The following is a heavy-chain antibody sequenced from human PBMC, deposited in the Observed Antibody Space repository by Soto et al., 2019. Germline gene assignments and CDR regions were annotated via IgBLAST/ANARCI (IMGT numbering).Heavy chain of an antibody. V-gene: IGHV3-48*02. Sequence: GGSLRLSCAASGFTFSSYSMNWVRQAPGKGLEWVSYISSSSSTIYYADSVKGRFTISRDKAKNSLYLQMNSLRDEDTAVYYCASRDIVTAISSFDYWGQGTLVTVSS. CDR2: ISSSSSTI. J-gene: IGHJ4*02. CDR1: GFTFSSYS. D-gene: IGHD5-12*01. CDR3: ASRDIVTAISSFDY.